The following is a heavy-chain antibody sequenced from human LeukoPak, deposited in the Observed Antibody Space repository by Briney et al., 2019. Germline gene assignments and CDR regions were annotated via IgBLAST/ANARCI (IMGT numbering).Heavy chain of an antibody. CDR2: IASDGSSA. Sequence: GSLRLSCAASGFTFSSYWMNWVRQAPGKGLVWVSRIASDGSSATYADSVKGRFSISRDNAKNTLYLQMNSLRVEDTAVYYCARGRPHGNDYWGQGTLVTVSS. V-gene: IGHV3-74*01. CDR1: GFTFSSYW. J-gene: IGHJ4*02. CDR3: ARGRPHGNDY. D-gene: IGHD4-23*01.